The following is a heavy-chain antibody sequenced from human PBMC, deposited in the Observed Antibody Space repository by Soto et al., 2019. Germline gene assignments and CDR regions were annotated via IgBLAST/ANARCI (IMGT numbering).Heavy chain of an antibody. J-gene: IGHJ6*02. CDR1: GFTVSSSY. V-gene: IGHV3-53*01. Sequence: GGSLRLSCAASGFTVSSSYMSWVRQAPGKGLEWVSVIYSGGSTYYADSVRGRFTISRDNSKNTLYLQMKSLRAEDTAVYYCARDPPATRHGMDVWGQGTTVTVSS. CDR3: ARDPPATRHGMDV. CDR2: IYSGGST.